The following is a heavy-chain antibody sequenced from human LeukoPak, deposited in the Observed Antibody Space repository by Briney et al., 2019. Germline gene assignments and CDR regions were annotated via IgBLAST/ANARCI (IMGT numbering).Heavy chain of an antibody. Sequence: PGRSLRLSCAASGFTFSSYGMHWVRQAPGKGLEWVAVIWYDGSNKYYADSVKGRFTISRDNSKNTLYLQMNSLRAEDTAVYYCARESLVGAFDYWGQGTLVTVPS. CDR2: IWYDGSNK. CDR3: ARESLVGAFDY. CDR1: GFTFSSYG. D-gene: IGHD1-26*01. J-gene: IGHJ4*02. V-gene: IGHV3-30*19.